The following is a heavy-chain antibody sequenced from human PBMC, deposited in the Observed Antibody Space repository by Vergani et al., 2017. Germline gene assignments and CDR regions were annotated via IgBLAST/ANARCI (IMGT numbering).Heavy chain of an antibody. CDR1: GFTFTNFA. Sequence: EVQLLESGGNLVQPGGSLRLSCAASGFTFTNFAMTWVRQAPGEGLEWVSGISGSGGFAYYADSVKGRFTISRDNSKNTMFLQMNSLRAEDTAVYYCANGGHYDSSGYYEAFDIWGQGTMVTVSS. J-gene: IGHJ3*02. CDR3: ANGGHYDSSGYYEAFDI. V-gene: IGHV3-23*01. D-gene: IGHD3-22*01. CDR2: ISGSGGFA.